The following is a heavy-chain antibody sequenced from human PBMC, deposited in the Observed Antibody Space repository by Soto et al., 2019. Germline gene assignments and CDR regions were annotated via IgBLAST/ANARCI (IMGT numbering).Heavy chain of an antibody. CDR2: IHYSGST. CDR1: DFSISCSY. CDR3: TKYRRTDAEGYSFDY. J-gene: IGHJ4*02. Sequence: PSDTLSLTCTFSDFSISCSYLSWIRPTPGKVLEWVGYIHYSGSTNYNPSLKSRVTMSVDSAKNQFSLQLSSVTAADTAVYFCTKYRRTDAEGYSFDYWGQGALVTVSS. V-gene: IGHV4-59*01. D-gene: IGHD2-15*01.